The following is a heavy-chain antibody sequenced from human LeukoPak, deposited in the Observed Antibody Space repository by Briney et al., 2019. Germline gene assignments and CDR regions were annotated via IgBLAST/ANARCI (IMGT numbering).Heavy chain of an antibody. Sequence: GGSLRLSCAASGFTFSSYSMNWVRQAPGKGLERVSSISSSSSYIYYADSVKGRFTISRDNAKNSLYLQMNSLRAEDTAVYYCAREEYSSSTSCYPGTFDYWGQGNLVTVSS. CDR2: ISSSSSYI. J-gene: IGHJ4*02. V-gene: IGHV3-21*01. CDR3: AREEYSSSTSCYPGTFDY. CDR1: GFTFSSYS. D-gene: IGHD2-2*01.